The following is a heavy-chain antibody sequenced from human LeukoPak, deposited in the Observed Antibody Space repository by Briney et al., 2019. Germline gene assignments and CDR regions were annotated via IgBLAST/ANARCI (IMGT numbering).Heavy chain of an antibody. J-gene: IGHJ4*02. CDR3: ARELPGRTMVRGMIGY. D-gene: IGHD3-10*01. CDR1: GFTFSSYS. CDR2: ISSSSSYI. V-gene: IGHV3-21*01. Sequence: GGSLRLSCAASGFTFSSYSMNWVRQAPGKGLEWVSSISSSSSYIYYADSVEGRFTISRDNAKNSLYLQMNSLRAEDTAVYYCARELPGRTMVRGMIGYWGQGTLVTVSS.